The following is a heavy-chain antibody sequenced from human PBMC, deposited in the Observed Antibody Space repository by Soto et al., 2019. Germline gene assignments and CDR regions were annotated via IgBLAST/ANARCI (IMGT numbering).Heavy chain of an antibody. V-gene: IGHV3-30-3*01. CDR1: GFTFSSYA. CDR2: ISYDGSNK. CDR3: ARDHTMIVVVKSYYFDY. J-gene: IGHJ4*02. D-gene: IGHD3-22*01. Sequence: QVQRVESGGGVVQPGRSLRLSCAASGFTFSSYAMHWVRQAPGKGLEWVAVISYDGSNKYYADSVKGRFTISRDNSKNTLYLQMNSLRAEDTAVYYCARDHTMIVVVKSYYFDYWGQGTLVTVSS.